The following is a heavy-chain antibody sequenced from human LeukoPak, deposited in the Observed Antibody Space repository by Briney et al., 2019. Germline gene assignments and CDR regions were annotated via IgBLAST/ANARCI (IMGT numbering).Heavy chain of an antibody. CDR3: ARGGQSHSSSWYYGY. CDR1: GYTFTSYY. V-gene: IGHV1-46*01. J-gene: IGHJ4*02. D-gene: IGHD6-13*01. Sequence: PAASVNVSCKASGYTFTSYYMHWVRQAPGQGLEWMGIINPSGGCTSYAQKFQGRVTMTRDTSTSTVYMELSSLRSEDTAVYYCARGGQSHSSSWYYGYWGQGTLVTVSS. CDR2: INPSGGCT.